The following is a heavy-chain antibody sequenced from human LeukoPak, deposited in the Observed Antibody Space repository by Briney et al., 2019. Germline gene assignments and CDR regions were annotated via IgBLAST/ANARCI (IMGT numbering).Heavy chain of an antibody. Sequence: ASVKVSCKASGYTFTGYCMHWVRQPPGPGLGLVGGIKPNSGGTNYAQKFQGRVTMTRDTSISTAYLELSRLRSDDTAVYYCPTIGGYYGSGSYYPEIYWGQGTLVTVSS. CDR1: GYTFTGYC. J-gene: IGHJ4*02. CDR2: IKPNSGGT. CDR3: PTIGGYYGSGSYYPEIY. D-gene: IGHD3-10*01. V-gene: IGHV1-2*02.